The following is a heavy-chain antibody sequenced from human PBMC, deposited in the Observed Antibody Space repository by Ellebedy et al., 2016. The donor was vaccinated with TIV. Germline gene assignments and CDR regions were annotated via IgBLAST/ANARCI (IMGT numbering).Heavy chain of an antibody. J-gene: IGHJ4*02. CDR2: VYYSGST. CDR3: ARDGTSVAFDY. V-gene: IGHV4-59*08. D-gene: IGHD1-7*01. CDR1: GGSISTSY. Sequence: MPSETLSLTCTVSGGSISTSYWSWIRQPPGKGLEWIGYVYYSGSTYYNPSLKSRVTMSVDTSENQFSLRLTSVTAADTALYYCARDGTSVAFDYWGQGTLVTVSS.